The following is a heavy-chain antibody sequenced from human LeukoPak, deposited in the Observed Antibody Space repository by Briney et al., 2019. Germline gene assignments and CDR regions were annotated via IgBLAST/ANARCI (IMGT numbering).Heavy chain of an antibody. CDR1: GFTLSSYE. CDR2: IKYSGGSA. V-gene: IGHV3-23*01. D-gene: IGHD6-19*01. Sequence: GGSLRLSCIVSGFTLSSYEMSWLRQAPGKVLEGVASIKYSGGSAYYADSVKGRFSISREDSKNTLYLQLNSLRAEDTALYYCTRNSGWYGILWGQGTLVTVSS. J-gene: IGHJ4*02. CDR3: TRNSGWYGIL.